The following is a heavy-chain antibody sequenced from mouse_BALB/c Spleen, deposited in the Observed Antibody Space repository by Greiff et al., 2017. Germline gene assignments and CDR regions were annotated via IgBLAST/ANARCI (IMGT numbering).Heavy chain of an antibody. D-gene: IGHD1-1*01. CDR2: IDPANGNT. Sequence: EVQLQQSGAELVKPGASVKLSCTASGFYFTDSYMHWVKQRPEQGLEWIGRIDPANGNTKYDPKFQGKATITADTSSNTAYLQHSSLTSEDTAVYYCAPQDDRSSYMDYWGQGTTLTVSS. CDR1: GFYFTDSY. J-gene: IGHJ2*01. CDR3: APQDDRSSYMDY. V-gene: IGHV14-3*02.